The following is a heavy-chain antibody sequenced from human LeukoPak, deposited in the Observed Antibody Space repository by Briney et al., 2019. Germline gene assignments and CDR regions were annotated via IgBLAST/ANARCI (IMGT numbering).Heavy chain of an antibody. CDR2: IKQDGSEK. CDR1: GFSFNSYW. J-gene: IGHJ2*01. Sequence: GGSLRLSCVASGFSFNSYWMSWVRQAPGKGLEWVANIKQDGSEKSYVGSVKGRFTISRDNAKNSLYLQMSSLRAADTAVYFCAKGAWKFDLWGRGTLVSVSS. CDR3: AKGAWKFDL. V-gene: IGHV3-7*01.